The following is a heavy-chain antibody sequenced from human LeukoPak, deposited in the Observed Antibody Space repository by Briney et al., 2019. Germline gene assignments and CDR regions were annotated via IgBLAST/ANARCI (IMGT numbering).Heavy chain of an antibody. CDR1: GGSISSYY. D-gene: IGHD4-17*01. CDR3: ARARPGDYGYYYYYMDV. Sequence: SETLSLTCTVSGGSISSYYWSWIRQPPGKGLEWIGYIYYSGSTNYNPSLKSRVTISVDMSKSQFSLKLSSVTAADTAVYYCARARPGDYGYYYYYMDVWGKGTTVTISS. V-gene: IGHV4-59*01. CDR2: IYYSGST. J-gene: IGHJ6*03.